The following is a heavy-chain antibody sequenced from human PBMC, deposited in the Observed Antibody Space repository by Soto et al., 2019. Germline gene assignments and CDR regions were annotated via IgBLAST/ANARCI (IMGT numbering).Heavy chain of an antibody. CDR2: IWYDGSNK. J-gene: IGHJ4*02. V-gene: IGHV3-33*01. CDR1: GFTFSSYG. CDR3: AREKGDYLDY. Sequence: QVQLVESGGGVVQPGRSLRLSCAASGFTFSSYGIHWVRQAPGKGLEWVAVIWYDGSNKYYADSVKGRFTISRDNSKNTLYLQMNSLRAEDTAVYYCAREKGDYLDYWGQGTLVTVSS. D-gene: IGHD1-26*01.